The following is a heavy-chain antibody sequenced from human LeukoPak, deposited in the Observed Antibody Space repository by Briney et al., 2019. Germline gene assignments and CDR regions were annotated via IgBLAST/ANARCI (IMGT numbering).Heavy chain of an antibody. CDR3: ARDIEYSSTSKAFDI. D-gene: IGHD6-6*01. CDR1: GGSISSYY. CDR2: IYSSGST. V-gene: IGHV4-4*07. Sequence: SETLSLTCTVSGGSISSYYWSWIRQPAGKGLEWIGRIYSSGSTNYNPSLKSRVTMSIDTSKNQFSLKLSSVTAADTAVYYCARDIEYSSTSKAFDIWGQGTVVTVSS. J-gene: IGHJ3*02.